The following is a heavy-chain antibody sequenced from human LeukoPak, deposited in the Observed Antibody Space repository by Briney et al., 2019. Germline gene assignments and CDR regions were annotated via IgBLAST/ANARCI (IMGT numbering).Heavy chain of an antibody. CDR1: GYTFTSYG. Sequence: ASVKVSCKASGYTFTSYGISWVRRAPGQGLEWMGWISAYNGNTNYAQKLQGRVTMTTDTSTSTAYMELRSLRSDDTAVYYCAREEYDFWSGYPTYYGMDVWGQGTTVTVSS. J-gene: IGHJ6*02. D-gene: IGHD3-3*01. V-gene: IGHV1-18*01. CDR3: AREEYDFWSGYPTYYGMDV. CDR2: ISAYNGNT.